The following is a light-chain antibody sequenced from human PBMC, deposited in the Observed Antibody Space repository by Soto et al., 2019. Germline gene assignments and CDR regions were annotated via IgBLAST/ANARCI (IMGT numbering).Light chain of an antibody. J-gene: IGLJ7*01. V-gene: IGLV2-14*01. Sequence: QSVLTQPASVSGSPGQSITISCTGTSGDIGGYNSVSWYQQHPGKAPKLLIYEVVKRPSGVSISGSKSGNTASLTISGLQADDEADYYCSSFTSSSTWVFGGGTQLTVL. CDR1: SGDIGGYNS. CDR3: SSFTSSSTWV. CDR2: EVV.